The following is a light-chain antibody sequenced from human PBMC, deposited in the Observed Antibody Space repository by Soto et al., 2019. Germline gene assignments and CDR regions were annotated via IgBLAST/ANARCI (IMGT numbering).Light chain of an antibody. Sequence: EIVMTQSPATLSVSPGERATLSCRASHSVSNTLAWYQQKPGQAPRLLIYGASTRATGVPARFSGSGSGTEFTLTISSLEPEDFAVYYCQQRSNWPPAFGQGTKVDIK. J-gene: IGKJ1*01. CDR1: HSVSNT. CDR2: GAS. V-gene: IGKV3-15*01. CDR3: QQRSNWPPA.